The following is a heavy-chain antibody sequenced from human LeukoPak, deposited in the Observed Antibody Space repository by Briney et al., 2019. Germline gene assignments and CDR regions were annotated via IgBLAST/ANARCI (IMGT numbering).Heavy chain of an antibody. CDR1: GGSISSGDYY. D-gene: IGHD6-25*01. V-gene: IGHV4-30-4*01. CDR2: IYYSGST. Sequence: QTLSLTCTVSGGSISSGDYYWSWIRQPPGKGLEWIGYIYYSGSTYYNPSLKSRVTISVDTSKNQFSLKLSSVTAADTAVYYCARAAAFLDFDYWGQGTLVTVSS. CDR3: ARAAAFLDFDY. J-gene: IGHJ4*02.